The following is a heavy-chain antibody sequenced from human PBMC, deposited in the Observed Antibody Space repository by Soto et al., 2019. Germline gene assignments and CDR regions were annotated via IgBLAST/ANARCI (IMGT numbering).Heavy chain of an antibody. CDR3: AHSMYCGGDCGGRFDY. CDR1: GFSLSTSGVG. V-gene: IGHV2-5*02. Sequence: QITLKESGPTLVKPTQTLTLTCTFSGFSLSTSGVGVGWIRQPPGKALEWLALIYWDDDKRYSPSLKSRLTITKDTSNNQVVLTMTNMDPVDTATYYCAHSMYCGGDCGGRFDYWGQGTLVTVSS. J-gene: IGHJ4*02. D-gene: IGHD2-21*02. CDR2: IYWDDDK.